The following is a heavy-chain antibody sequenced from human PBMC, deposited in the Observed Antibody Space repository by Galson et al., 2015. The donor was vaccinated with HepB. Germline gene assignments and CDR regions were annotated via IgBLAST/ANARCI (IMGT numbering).Heavy chain of an antibody. CDR1: GFTFSDYY. D-gene: IGHD3-22*01. V-gene: IGHV3-11*06. J-gene: IGHJ4*02. CDR3: ASAGPPQGYDSSGYTDY. Sequence: SLRLSCAASGFTFSDYYMSWIRQAPGKGLEWVSYISSSSSYTNYADSVKGRFTISRDNAKNSLYLQMNSLRAEDTAVYYCASAGPPQGYDSSGYTDYWGQGTLVTVSS. CDR2: ISSSSSYT.